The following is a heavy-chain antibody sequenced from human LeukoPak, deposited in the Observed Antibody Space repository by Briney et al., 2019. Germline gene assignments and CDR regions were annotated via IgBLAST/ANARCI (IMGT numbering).Heavy chain of an antibody. J-gene: IGHJ3*02. Sequence: GASVKVSCKASGYTFTGYYMHWVRQAPGQGLEWMGWINPNSGSTSYAQKFQGRVTMTRDMSTSTVYMELSSLRSEDTAVYYCARGGSSWSSDAFDIWGQGTMVTISS. CDR2: INPNSGST. V-gene: IGHV1-46*01. CDR1: GYTFTGYY. D-gene: IGHD6-13*01. CDR3: ARGGSSWSSDAFDI.